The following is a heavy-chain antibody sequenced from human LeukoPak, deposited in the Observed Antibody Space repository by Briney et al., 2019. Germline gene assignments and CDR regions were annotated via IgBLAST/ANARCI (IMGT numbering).Heavy chain of an antibody. Sequence: AGGSLRLSCAASGFPFSSYGMHRVRQAPGKGLEGVAFIRYDGSNQYYEDSVKGRFTISRDNSKNTLYLQMNSLRAEDTAVYYCAKEETGYSSSWYRLNYFDYWGQGTLVTVSS. J-gene: IGHJ4*02. CDR3: AKEETGYSSSWYRLNYFDY. D-gene: IGHD6-13*01. V-gene: IGHV3-30*02. CDR2: IRYDGSNQ. CDR1: GFPFSSYG.